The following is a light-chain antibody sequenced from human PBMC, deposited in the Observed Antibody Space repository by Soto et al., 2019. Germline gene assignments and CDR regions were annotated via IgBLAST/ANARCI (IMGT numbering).Light chain of an antibody. Sequence: DIQMTQSPSTLSASVGDRVTITCRASQSINSWLAWYQQKPGKAPKLLIYKASSLESGVPSRFSGSVSGTEFTLTISSLQPDDFAAYYCQQYEIYPITFGQGTRLEIK. CDR3: QQYEIYPIT. V-gene: IGKV1-5*03. CDR2: KAS. J-gene: IGKJ5*01. CDR1: QSINSW.